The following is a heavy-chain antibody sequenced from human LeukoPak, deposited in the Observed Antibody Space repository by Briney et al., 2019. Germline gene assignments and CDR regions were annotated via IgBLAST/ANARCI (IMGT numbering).Heavy chain of an antibody. CDR3: AKASGEWLLSPFDY. CDR2: VSASDGGT. V-gene: IGHV3-23*01. Sequence: PAGSLRLSCAASGFTFSSCAMSWVRQAPGRGLEWVSTVSASDGGTYYAGSVKGRFTISRDISKNTLYLQMNSLRAEDTAVYYCAKASGEWLLSPFDYWGQGTLVTVSS. J-gene: IGHJ4*02. CDR1: GFTFSSCA. D-gene: IGHD3-3*01.